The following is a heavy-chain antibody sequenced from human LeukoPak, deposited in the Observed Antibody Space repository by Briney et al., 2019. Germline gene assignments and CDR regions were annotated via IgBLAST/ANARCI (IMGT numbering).Heavy chain of an antibody. CDR3: ATTTRSSSWDY. CDR1: GFTFSTYW. D-gene: IGHD6-13*01. V-gene: IGHV3-7*02. Sequence: GGSLRLSCAASGFTFSTYWMVWFRQAPGKGLEWMANIKQDGSAKQYVDSVKGRFTISRDNANNSVYLQMNSLRVEDTGVYYCATTTRSSSWDYWGQGTLVTVSS. J-gene: IGHJ4*02. CDR2: IKQDGSAK.